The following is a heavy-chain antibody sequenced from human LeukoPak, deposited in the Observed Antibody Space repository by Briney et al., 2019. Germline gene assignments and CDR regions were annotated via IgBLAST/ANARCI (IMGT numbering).Heavy chain of an antibody. D-gene: IGHD6-13*01. CDR3: ARAFRRGSSWPFDY. J-gene: IGHJ4*02. CDR1: GYTFTGYY. Sequence: GASLKVSCKASGYTFTGYYMHWVRQAPGHGLEWMGWINPNSGGTNYAQKFQGRVTMTRDTSISTAYMELSRLRSDDTAVYYCARAFRRGSSWPFDYWGQGTLVTVSS. CDR2: INPNSGGT. V-gene: IGHV1-2*02.